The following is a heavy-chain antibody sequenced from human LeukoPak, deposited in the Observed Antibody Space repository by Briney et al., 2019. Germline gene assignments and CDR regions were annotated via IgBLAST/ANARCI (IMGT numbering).Heavy chain of an antibody. CDR3: GTTRGSWRGDSFDN. V-gene: IGHV5-51*01. J-gene: IGHJ3*02. D-gene: IGHD5-12*01. CDR2: DITRNSGT. Sequence: SLQIFCKASGYRSSSRWCGWWRQMPPKGLERLRSDITRNSGTIYSPSFQGQVTISADTSISTAPLQRSSLTAPDTAVHYCGTTRGSWRGDSFDNWGQGTMVTVSS. CDR1: GYRSSSRW.